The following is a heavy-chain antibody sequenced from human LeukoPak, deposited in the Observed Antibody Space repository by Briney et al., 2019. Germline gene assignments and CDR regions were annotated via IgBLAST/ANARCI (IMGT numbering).Heavy chain of an antibody. CDR3: ASSLATTTVTTKFDY. V-gene: IGHV4-59*08. D-gene: IGHD4-17*01. CDR2: IYYSGST. CDR1: GGSMNGYY. Sequence: SETLSLTCSVSGGSMNGYYWSWIRQSPGKGLEWIGYIYYSGSTNYNPSLKSRVTISVDTSKNQFSLKLSSVTAADTAVYYCASSLATTTVTTKFDYWGQGTLVTVSS. J-gene: IGHJ4*02.